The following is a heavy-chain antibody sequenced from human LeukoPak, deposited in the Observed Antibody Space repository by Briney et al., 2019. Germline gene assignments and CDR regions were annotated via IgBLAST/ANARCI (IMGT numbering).Heavy chain of an antibody. V-gene: IGHV4-39*07. D-gene: IGHD3-10*01. CDR1: GGSISSSSNY. J-gene: IGHJ5*02. CDR2: IYYSGST. Sequence: SETLSLTCSVSGGSISSSSNYWGWIRQPPGKGLEWIGSIYYSGSTYYNPSLKSRVTISVDTSKNQFSLKLSSVTAADTAVYYCARDPTYGVRGVINWFDPWGQGTLVTVSS. CDR3: ARDPTYGVRGVINWFDP.